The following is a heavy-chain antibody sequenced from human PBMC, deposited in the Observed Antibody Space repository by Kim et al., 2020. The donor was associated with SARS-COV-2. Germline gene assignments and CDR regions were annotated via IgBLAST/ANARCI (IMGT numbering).Heavy chain of an antibody. D-gene: IGHD3-22*01. Sequence: SVKVSCKSSGGTFSNFGISWVRQAPGQGLEWMGGIVPMFGRPDYAARFQGRVTITADESTSTIYMDLSSLRVDDTAVYYCARASGPPYYYDSTSFSSPFDIWGQGTLVIVSP. CDR3: ARASGPPYYYDSTSFSSPFDI. J-gene: IGHJ3*02. V-gene: IGHV1-69*13. CDR2: IVPMFGRP. CDR1: GGTFSNFG.